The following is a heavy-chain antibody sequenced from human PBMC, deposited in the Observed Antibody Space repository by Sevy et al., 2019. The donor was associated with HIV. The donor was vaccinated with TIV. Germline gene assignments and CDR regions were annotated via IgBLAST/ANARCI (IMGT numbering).Heavy chain of an antibody. D-gene: IGHD1-26*01. CDR3: TRWSGSQSIFDY. CDR1: GFICGDYG. V-gene: IGHV3-49*04. J-gene: IGHJ4*02. Sequence: GGSLRLSCTASGFICGDYGMSWVRQAPGKGLEWIAFFKSKIHGGTTENAESVKGRFTIARDDSKNIVYLQMRNLKTTDTAVYYCTRWSGSQSIFDYWGQGTLVTVSS. CDR2: FKSKIHGGTT.